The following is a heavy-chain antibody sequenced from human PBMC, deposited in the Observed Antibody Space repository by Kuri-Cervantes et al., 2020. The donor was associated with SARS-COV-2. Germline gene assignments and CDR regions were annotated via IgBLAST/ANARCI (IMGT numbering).Heavy chain of an antibody. D-gene: IGHD6-6*01. CDR2: IYYSEST. V-gene: IGHV4-39*06. J-gene: IGHJ4*02. CDR1: SVSISSSSYD. Sequence: SERLSLTSTLASVSISSSSYDWGWSRQPPGNGLEWIGCIYYSESTYYNPSHKSRVTITVHTSKNQFTLKLRSVTTADTAVDYCARVMSTSSVAASPRPYYFDVRGQGTLVTVSS. CDR3: ARVMSTSSVAASPRPYYFDV.